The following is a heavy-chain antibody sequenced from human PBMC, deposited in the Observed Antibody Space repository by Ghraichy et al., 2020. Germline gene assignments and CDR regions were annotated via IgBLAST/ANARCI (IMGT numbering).Heavy chain of an antibody. CDR1: GYSFSTHVIHYA. J-gene: IGHJ4*02. Sequence: ASVKVSCKASGYSFSTHVIHYAIHWVRQAPGEGLEWVGWINPGNHNTQYSQKFQGRVTIIWDTSASTAHMELSTLRSEDTAMYFCARVYIEGTTTRFDYWGQGSLVIVS. CDR3: ARVYIEGTTTRFDY. V-gene: IGHV1-3*01. CDR2: INPGNHNT. D-gene: IGHD1-1*01.